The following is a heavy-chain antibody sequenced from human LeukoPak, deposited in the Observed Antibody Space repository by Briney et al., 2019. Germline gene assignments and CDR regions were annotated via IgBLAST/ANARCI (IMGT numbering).Heavy chain of an antibody. D-gene: IGHD3-3*01. CDR2: LRGKANSYAT. J-gene: IGHJ4*02. V-gene: IGHV3-73*01. CDR3: TSMNTYYDFWSGYYSFDY. Sequence: GGSLKLSCAASGFTCSGSAMHWVRQASGKGLEWVGRLRGKANSYATAYAASVKGRFTISRDDSKNTAYLQMNSLKTEDTAVYYCTSMNTYYDFWSGYYSFDYWGQGTLVTVSS. CDR1: GFTCSGSA.